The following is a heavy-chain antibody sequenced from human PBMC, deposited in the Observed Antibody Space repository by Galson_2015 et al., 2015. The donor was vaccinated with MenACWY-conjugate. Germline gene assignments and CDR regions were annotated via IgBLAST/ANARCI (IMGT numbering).Heavy chain of an antibody. D-gene: IGHD1-26*01. J-gene: IGHJ3*02. Sequence: CKASGYTFTSYGISWVRQAPGQGLEWMGWISAYNGNTNYAQKLQGRVTMTTDTSTSTAYMELRSLRSDDTAVYYCARAGSGSYRLDAFDIWGQGTMVTVSS. CDR3: ARAGSGSYRLDAFDI. V-gene: IGHV1-18*01. CDR2: ISAYNGNT. CDR1: GYTFTSYG.